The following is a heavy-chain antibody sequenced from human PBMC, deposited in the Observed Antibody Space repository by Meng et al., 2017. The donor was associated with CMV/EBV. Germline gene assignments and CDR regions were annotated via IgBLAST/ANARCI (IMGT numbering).Heavy chain of an antibody. Sequence: ASVKVSCKASGYTFTSYDINWVRQATGQGLEWMGWMNPNSGNTGYAQKFQGRVTMTRNTSISTAYMELSRLRSDDTAVYYCARDQHLDCGGDCYTTPLGYWGQGTLVTVSS. D-gene: IGHD2-21*01. V-gene: IGHV1-8*01. CDR1: GYTFTSYD. CDR3: ARDQHLDCGGDCYTTPLGY. CDR2: MNPNSGNT. J-gene: IGHJ4*02.